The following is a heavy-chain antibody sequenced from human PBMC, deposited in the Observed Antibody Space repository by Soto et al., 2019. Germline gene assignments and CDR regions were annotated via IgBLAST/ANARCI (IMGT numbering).Heavy chain of an antibody. J-gene: IGHJ4*02. CDR2: IYYSGST. CDR1: GGSISSSSYY. D-gene: IGHD4-17*01. Sequence: SETLSLTCTVSGGSISSSSYYWGWIRQPPGKGLEWIGSIYYSGSTYYNPSLKSRVTISVDTSKNQFSLKLSSVTAADTAVYYCARSHGDYAKDYWGQGTLVTVS. CDR3: ARSHGDYAKDY. V-gene: IGHV4-39*01.